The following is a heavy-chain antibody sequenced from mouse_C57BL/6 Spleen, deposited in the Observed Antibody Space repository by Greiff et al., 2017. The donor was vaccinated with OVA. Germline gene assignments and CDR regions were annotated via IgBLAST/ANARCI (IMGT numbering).Heavy chain of an antibody. V-gene: IGHV5-6*02. CDR3: ARHHSKVVDY. D-gene: IGHD2-5*01. Sequence: EVKLVESGGDLVKPGGSLKLSCAASGFTFSSYGMSWVRQTPDKRLEWVATISSGGSYTYYPDSVKGRFTISRDNAKNTLYLQMSSLKSEDTAMYYCARHHSKVVDYWGQGTTLTVSS. CDR1: GFTFSSYG. CDR2: ISSGGSYT. J-gene: IGHJ2*01.